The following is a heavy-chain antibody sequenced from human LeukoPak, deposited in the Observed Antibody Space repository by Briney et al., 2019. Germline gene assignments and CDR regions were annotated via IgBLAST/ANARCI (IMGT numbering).Heavy chain of an antibody. CDR3: ARLRGATVAHNWFDP. CDR2: IYYSGST. Sequence: PSETLSLTCTVSGYSISSGYYWGWIRQPPGKGLEWIGSIYYSGSTYYNPSLKSRVTISVDTSKNQFSLKLSSVTAADTAVYYCARLRGATVAHNWFDPWGQGTLVTVSS. V-gene: IGHV4-38-2*02. J-gene: IGHJ5*02. D-gene: IGHD6-19*01. CDR1: GYSISSGYY.